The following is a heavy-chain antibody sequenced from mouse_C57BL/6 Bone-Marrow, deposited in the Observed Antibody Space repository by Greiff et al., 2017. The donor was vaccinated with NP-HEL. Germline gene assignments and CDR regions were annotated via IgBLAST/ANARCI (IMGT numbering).Heavy chain of an antibody. CDR1: GFNIKDDY. J-gene: IGHJ3*01. V-gene: IGHV14-4*01. CDR2: IDPENGDT. CDR3: TTSRYYGNYHGFAY. D-gene: IGHD2-1*01. Sequence: VQLKESGAELVRPGASVKLSCTASGFNIKDDYMHWVKQRPEQGLEWIGWIDPENGDTEYASKFQGKATITADTSSNTAYLQLSSLTSEDTAVYYCTTSRYYGNYHGFAYWGQGTLVTVSA.